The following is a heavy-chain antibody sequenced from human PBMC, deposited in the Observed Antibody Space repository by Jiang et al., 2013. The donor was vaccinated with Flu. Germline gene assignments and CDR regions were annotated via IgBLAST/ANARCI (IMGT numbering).Heavy chain of an antibody. V-gene: IGHV1-46*01. Sequence: VKVSCKASGYTFTSYYMHWVRQAPGQGLEWMGIINPSGGSTSYAQKFQGRVTMTRDTSTSTVYMELSSLRSEDTAVYYCARDVRYYYDSSGYYYYYGMDVWGQGTTVTVSS. CDR3: ARDVRYYYDSSGYYYYYGMDV. J-gene: IGHJ6*02. CDR1: GYTFTSYY. D-gene: IGHD3-22*01. CDR2: INPSGGST.